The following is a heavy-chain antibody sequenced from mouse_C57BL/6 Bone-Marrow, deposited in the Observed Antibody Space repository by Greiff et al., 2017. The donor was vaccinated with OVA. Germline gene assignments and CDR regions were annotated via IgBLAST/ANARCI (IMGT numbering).Heavy chain of an antibody. CDR3: AREGYDPYYFDY. D-gene: IGHD2-3*01. CDR1: GFSLTSYA. CDR2: IWTGGST. Sequence: VKLVESGPGLVAPSQSLSITCTVSGFSLTSYAISWVRQPPGKGLEWLGVIWTGGSTNYNSALKSRLSISKDNSKSQVFLKMNSLQTDDTARYYCAREGYDPYYFDYWGQGTTLTVSS. J-gene: IGHJ2*01. V-gene: IGHV2-9-1*01.